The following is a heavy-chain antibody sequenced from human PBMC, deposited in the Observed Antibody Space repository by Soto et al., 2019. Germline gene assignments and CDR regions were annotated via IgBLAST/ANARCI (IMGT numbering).Heavy chain of an antibody. CDR1: GGSISSYY. CDR2: IYYSGST. J-gene: IGHJ3*02. V-gene: IGHV4-59*08. D-gene: IGHD7-27*01. Sequence: SETLSLTCTVSGGSISSYYWSWIRQPPGKGLEWIGYIYYSGSTNYNPSLKSRVTISVDTSKNQFSLKLSSVTAADTAVYYCARPLGIGRDDAFDIWGQGTMVTVSS. CDR3: ARPLGIGRDDAFDI.